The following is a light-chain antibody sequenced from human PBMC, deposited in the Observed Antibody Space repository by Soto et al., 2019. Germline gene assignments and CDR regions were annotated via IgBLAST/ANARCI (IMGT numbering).Light chain of an antibody. Sequence: EIVMAQSPATLSVSPWDRVTLSCMASQSVRSNSAWYQQKPGQAPRLLFYGASTRATGIPARFSGSGYGSEFTLTISSLQSEDFAVYYCQQYNSWPLTFGGGTKVDNK. V-gene: IGKV3-15*01. CDR2: GAS. J-gene: IGKJ4*01. CDR1: QSVRSN. CDR3: QQYNSWPLT.